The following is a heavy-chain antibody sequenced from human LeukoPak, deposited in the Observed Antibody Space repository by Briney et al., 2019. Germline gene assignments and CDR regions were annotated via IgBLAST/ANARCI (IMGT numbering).Heavy chain of an antibody. CDR2: IYSSGST. J-gene: IGHJ4*02. V-gene: IGHV4-39*01. CDR3: ARSSSGGSCFDS. Sequence: SETLSLTCTVSGGSIRSSTYYWGWIRQPPGKGLEWIGSIYSSGSTYYNPSLKSPVTASVDTSKNQFSLNLSSVTAADTAVYYCARSSSGGSCFDSWGQGTLVTVSS. D-gene: IGHD2-15*01. CDR1: GGSIRSSTYY.